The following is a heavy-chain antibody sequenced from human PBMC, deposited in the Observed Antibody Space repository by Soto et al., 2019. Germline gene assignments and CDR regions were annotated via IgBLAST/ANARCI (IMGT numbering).Heavy chain of an antibody. D-gene: IGHD6-19*01. CDR2: IWYDGSNK. CDR1: GFTFSSYG. Sequence: GGSLRLSCASAGFTFSSYGMHWVRQAPGKGLEWVAVIWYDGSNKYYADSVKGRFTISRDNSKNTLYLQMNSLRAEDTAVYYCARESTAPALIAVAGLDDWGKGTLVTVSS. V-gene: IGHV3-33*01. CDR3: ARESTAPALIAVAGLDD. J-gene: IGHJ4*02.